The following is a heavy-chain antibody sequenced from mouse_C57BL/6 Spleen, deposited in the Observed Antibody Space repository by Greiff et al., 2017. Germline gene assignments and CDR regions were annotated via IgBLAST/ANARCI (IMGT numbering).Heavy chain of an antibody. CDR2: ISDGGSYT. CDR1: GFTFSSYA. D-gene: IGHD5-5*01. J-gene: IGHJ3*01. V-gene: IGHV5-4*01. Sequence: EVQGVESGGGLVKPGGSLKLSCAASGFTFSSYAMSWVRQTPEKRLEWVATISDGGSYTYYPDNVKGRFTISRDNAKNNLYLQMSHMKTADTAMYYCARGGLLPTEGFAYWGQGTLVTVSA. CDR3: ARGGLLPTEGFAY.